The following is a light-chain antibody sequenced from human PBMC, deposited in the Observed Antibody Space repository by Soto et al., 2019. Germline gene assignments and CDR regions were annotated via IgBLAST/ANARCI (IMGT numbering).Light chain of an antibody. Sequence: QSVLTQPYSASGTPGQRVTISCSGSSSNIGSHTLNWYRQRPGSAPSLLIYSDNQRPSGVTDRFSGSTSGTSASLAISGLQSEDEAEYYCAAWDDTLNAAVFGGGTKLTVL. CDR2: SDN. V-gene: IGLV1-44*01. J-gene: IGLJ2*01. CDR3: AAWDDTLNAAV. CDR1: SSNIGSHT.